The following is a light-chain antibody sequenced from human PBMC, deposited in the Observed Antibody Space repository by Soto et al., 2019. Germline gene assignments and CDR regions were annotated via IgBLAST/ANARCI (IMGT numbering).Light chain of an antibody. Sequence: EIVLTQSPATLSLSPGERATLSCRASQSVSSSLAWYQQKPGQAPRLLIYDASNRATGIPARFSGSGSGTDFTLTISSLEPEDFAVYYCQQRGNWPSFGPGTKVDI. CDR3: QQRGNWPS. J-gene: IGKJ3*01. CDR1: QSVSSS. V-gene: IGKV3-11*01. CDR2: DAS.